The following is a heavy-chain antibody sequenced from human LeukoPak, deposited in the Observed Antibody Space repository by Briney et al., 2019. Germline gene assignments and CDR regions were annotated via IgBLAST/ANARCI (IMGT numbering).Heavy chain of an antibody. D-gene: IGHD2-2*01. CDR1: GGTFSSYA. V-gene: IGHV1-69*05. CDR2: IIPIFGTA. J-gene: IGHJ3*02. CDR3: ARDNMVVVPAAKVGAFDI. Sequence: ASVKVSCKASGGTFSSYAISWVRQAPGQGLEWMGGIIPIFGTANYAQKFQGRVTITTDESTSTAYMELSSLRSEDTAVYYCARDNMVVVPAAKVGAFDIWGQGTMVTVSS.